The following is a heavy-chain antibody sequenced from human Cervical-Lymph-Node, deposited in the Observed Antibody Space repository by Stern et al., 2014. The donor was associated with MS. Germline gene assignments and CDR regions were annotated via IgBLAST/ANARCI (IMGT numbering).Heavy chain of an antibody. CDR3: ARILWDDGYRGDY. CDR2: LFSNAEK. V-gene: IGHV2-26*01. Sequence: QVTLRESGPVLVEPTETLMLTCTVSGFSLSNPRMGVSWLRQSPGKALEWLAHLFSNAEKSYTASLKSRLTISKDTSKSQVVLTMTGMDPVDTATYYCARILWDDGYRGDYWGQGTLVTVSS. D-gene: IGHD5-24*01. J-gene: IGHJ4*02. CDR1: GFSLSNPRMG.